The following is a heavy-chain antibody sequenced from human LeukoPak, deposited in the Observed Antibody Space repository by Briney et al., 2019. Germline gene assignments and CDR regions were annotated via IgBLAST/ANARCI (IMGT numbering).Heavy chain of an antibody. V-gene: IGHV4-34*01. CDR2: INHSGST. CDR1: GGSFSGYY. J-gene: IGHJ5*02. CDR3: ARGGSSSWYNWFDP. D-gene: IGHD6-13*01. Sequence: PSETLSLTCAVYGGSFSGYYWSWIRQPPEKGLEWIGEINHSGSTNYNPSLKSRVTISVDTSKNQFSLKLSSVTAADTAVYYCARGGSSSWYNWFDPWGQGTLVTVSS.